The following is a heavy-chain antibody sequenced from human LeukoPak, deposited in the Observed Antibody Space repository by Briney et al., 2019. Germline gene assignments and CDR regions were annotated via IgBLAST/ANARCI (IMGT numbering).Heavy chain of an antibody. V-gene: IGHV1-46*01. Sequence: GASVRVSCKASGYTFTSYYMHWVRQPPGQGLEWMAIINPSGGSTSYAQKFQGRVTMTRDTSTSTVYMELSSLRSEDTAVYYCARVYDSRAYGMDVWGQGTTVTVSS. J-gene: IGHJ6*02. CDR1: GYTFTSYY. CDR3: ARVYDSRAYGMDV. CDR2: INPSGGST. D-gene: IGHD3-22*01.